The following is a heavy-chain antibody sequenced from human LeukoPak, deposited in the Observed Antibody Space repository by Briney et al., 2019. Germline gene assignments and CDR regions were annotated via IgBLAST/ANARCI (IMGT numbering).Heavy chain of an antibody. CDR2: IYYSGST. CDR1: GGSISSYY. V-gene: IGHV4-59*01. CDR3: ARGPQNQGWFDP. D-gene: IGHD2/OR15-2a*01. J-gene: IGHJ5*02. Sequence: PSETLSLTCTVSGGSISSYYWSWIRQPPGKGLEWIGYIYYSGSTNYNPSLKSRVTISVDTSKNQFSLKPSSVTAADTAVYYCARGPQNQGWFDPWGQGTLVTVSS.